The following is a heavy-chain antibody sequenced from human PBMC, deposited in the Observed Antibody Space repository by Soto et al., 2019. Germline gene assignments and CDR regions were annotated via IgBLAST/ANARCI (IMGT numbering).Heavy chain of an antibody. CDR1: GGSISSYY. J-gene: IGHJ3*02. Sequence: PSETLSLTCTVSGGSISSYYWSWIRQPPGKGLEWIGYIYYSGNTYYNPSLKSRVTISVDTSENHFSLKLISVTAADTAVYFCARGENDAFDIWGQGTMVTVSS. CDR3: ARGENDAFDI. CDR2: IYYSGNT. V-gene: IGHV4-59*08.